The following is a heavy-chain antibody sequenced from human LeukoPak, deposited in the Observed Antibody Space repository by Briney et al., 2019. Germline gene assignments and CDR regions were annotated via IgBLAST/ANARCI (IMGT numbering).Heavy chain of an antibody. Sequence: PSETLSLTCTVSGGSISSYYWSWIRQPPGKGLEWIGYIYYSGSTNYNPSLKSRVTISVDTSKNQFSLKLSSVTAADTAVYYCARLARGDYDILTGYYYYFDYWGQGTLVTVSS. CDR3: ARLARGDYDILTGYYYYFDY. V-gene: IGHV4-59*01. CDR2: IYYSGST. CDR1: GGSISSYY. D-gene: IGHD3-9*01. J-gene: IGHJ4*02.